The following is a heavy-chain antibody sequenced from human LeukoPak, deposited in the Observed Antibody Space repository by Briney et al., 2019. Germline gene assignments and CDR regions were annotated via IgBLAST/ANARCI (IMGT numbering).Heavy chain of an antibody. V-gene: IGHV4-30-2*01. CDR1: GGSISSGGYY. CDR3: ARDAGLNWFDP. J-gene: IGHJ5*02. CDR2: IYHSGST. Sequence: SQTLSLTCTVSGGSISSGGYYWSWIRQPPGKGLEWIGYIYHSGSTYYNPSLKSRVTISVDRSKNQFSLKLSSVTAADTAVYYCARDAGLNWFDPWGQGTLVTVSS. D-gene: IGHD6-13*01.